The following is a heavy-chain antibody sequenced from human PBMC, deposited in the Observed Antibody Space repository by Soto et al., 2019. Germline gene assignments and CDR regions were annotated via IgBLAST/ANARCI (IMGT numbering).Heavy chain of an antibody. CDR1: GFTFSSYG. J-gene: IGHJ4*02. D-gene: IGHD2-15*01. CDR3: ASSSHCSGGSCRIRPPPFFDY. V-gene: IGHV3-30*03. Sequence: QVQLVESGGGVVQPGRSLRLSCAASGFTFSSYGMHWVRQAPGKGLEWVAVISYDGSNKYYADSVKGRFTISRDNSKNTLYLQMNSLRAEDTAVYYCASSSHCSGGSCRIRPPPFFDYWGQGTLVTVSS. CDR2: ISYDGSNK.